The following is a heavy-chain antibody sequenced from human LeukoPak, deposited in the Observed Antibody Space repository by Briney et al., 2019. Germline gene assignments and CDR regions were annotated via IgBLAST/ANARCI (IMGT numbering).Heavy chain of an antibody. CDR2: IYHSGST. J-gene: IGHJ4*02. Sequence: SETLSLTCTVSGGSIRSSSYYWGWIRQPPGKGLEWIGSIYHSGSTYYNPSLKSRVTISVDTSKNQFSLKLSSATAADTAVYYCALYYDSSGYLGGLDYWGQGTLVTVSS. V-gene: IGHV4-39*07. CDR1: GGSIRSSSYY. CDR3: ALYYDSSGYLGGLDY. D-gene: IGHD3-22*01.